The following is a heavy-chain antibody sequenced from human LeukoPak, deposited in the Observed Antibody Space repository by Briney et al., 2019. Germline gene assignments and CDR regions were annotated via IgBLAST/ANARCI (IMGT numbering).Heavy chain of an antibody. CDR2: ISYDGSTP. D-gene: IGHD3-16*02. CDR1: GFTFSSFG. CDR3: AKDHYDYIGGSYRDFDY. V-gene: IGHV3-30*18. Sequence: GGSLRLSCAASGFTFSSFGMNWVRQAPGKGLEWVAVISYDGSTPYYADSVKGRFTISRDNSKNTLYLQINSLTAENAAVYYCAKDHYDYIGGSYRDFDYWGRGTLLRVFS. J-gene: IGHJ4*02.